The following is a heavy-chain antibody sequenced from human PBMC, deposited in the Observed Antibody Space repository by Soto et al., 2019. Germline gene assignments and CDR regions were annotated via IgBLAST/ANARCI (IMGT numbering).Heavy chain of an antibody. Sequence: SETLSLTCTVSGGSISNYYWSWIRQSPGKGLEWIGYIYDTGNTNSNPSLQSRATISMDTSKNQLSLKLSSVTAADTAVYYCARARVTMVREVIKYNMDVWGQGTTVTVSS. V-gene: IGHV4-59*01. CDR2: IYDTGNT. CDR3: ARARVTMVREVIKYNMDV. D-gene: IGHD3-10*01. J-gene: IGHJ6*02. CDR1: GGSISNYY.